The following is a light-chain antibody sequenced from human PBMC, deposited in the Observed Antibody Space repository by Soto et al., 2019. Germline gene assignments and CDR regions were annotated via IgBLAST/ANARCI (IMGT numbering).Light chain of an antibody. CDR2: GAS. CDR1: QNIDRY. V-gene: IGKV1D-16*01. J-gene: IGKJ4*01. CDR3: QQYHSYPT. Sequence: DIQMTQSPSSLSASVGDRVTITCRASQNIDRYLARYQQKSDKAPKSLIYGASSLQTGVPSRFSGSGSGTDFTLTISTLQPEDFATYYCQQYHSYPTFGGGTKVEIQ.